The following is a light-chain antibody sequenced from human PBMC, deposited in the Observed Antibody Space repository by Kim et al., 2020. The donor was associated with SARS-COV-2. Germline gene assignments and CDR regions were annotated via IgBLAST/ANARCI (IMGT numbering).Light chain of an antibody. CDR3: QAWDISTVV. V-gene: IGLV3-1*01. CDR1: KLGAKY. J-gene: IGLJ2*01. Sequence: SYELTQPPSVSVSPGQTANITCSGDKLGAKYVSWYQQKPGQSPVVVIYQDDKRPSGIPERFSGSNSGNTATLTISGTQTMDEADYYCQAWDISTVVFGGG. CDR2: QDD.